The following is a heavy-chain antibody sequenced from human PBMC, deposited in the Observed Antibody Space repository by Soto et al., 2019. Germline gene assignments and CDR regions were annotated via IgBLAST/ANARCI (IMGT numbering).Heavy chain of an antibody. J-gene: IGHJ6*02. D-gene: IGHD2-15*01. V-gene: IGHV3-43*01. CDR2: ISWDGGST. Sequence: EVQLVESGGVVVQPGGSLRLSCAASGFTFDDYTMHWVRQAPGKGLEWVSLISWDGGSTYYADSVKGRFTISRDNSKNSLYLQMNSLRTEDTALYYCAKFGGYCSGGICYSDRYYGMDVWGQGTTVTVSS. CDR1: GFTFDDYT. CDR3: AKFGGYCSGGICYSDRYYGMDV.